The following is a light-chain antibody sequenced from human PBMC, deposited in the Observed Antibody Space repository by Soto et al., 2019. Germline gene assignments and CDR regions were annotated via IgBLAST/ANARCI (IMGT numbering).Light chain of an antibody. CDR1: QSLVHSNGNTY. CDR2: QIF. J-gene: IGKJ1*01. CDR3: MQATQFPWT. Sequence: DIVMTQTPLSSPVTLGQPASISCRSSQSLVHSNGNTYLTWLQQRPGQPPRLLIYQIFNRFSGVPDRFSDSGAGKDFTLKISRVEAEDVGVYYCMQATQFPWTFGQGTKVEIK. V-gene: IGKV2-24*01.